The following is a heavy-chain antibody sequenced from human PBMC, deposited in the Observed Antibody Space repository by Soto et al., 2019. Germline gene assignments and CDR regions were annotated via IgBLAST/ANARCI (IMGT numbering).Heavy chain of an antibody. Sequence: SETLSLTCTVSGGSISSGGYYWSWIRQHPGKGLEWIGYIYYSGSTYYNPSLKSRVTISVDTSKNQFSLKLSSVTAADTAVYYCARAGDNSGYSDPWGHGTLVTGLL. CDR2: IYYSGST. V-gene: IGHV4-31*03. CDR3: ARAGDNSGYSDP. D-gene: IGHD3-22*01. J-gene: IGHJ5*02. CDR1: GGSISSGGYY.